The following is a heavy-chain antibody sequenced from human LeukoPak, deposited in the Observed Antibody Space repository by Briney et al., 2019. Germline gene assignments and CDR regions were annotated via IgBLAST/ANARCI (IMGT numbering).Heavy chain of an antibody. Sequence: ASVKVSCKASGYTFTSYGISWVRQAPGQGLEWMGWISAYNGNTNYAQKLQGRVTMTTDTSTSTAYMELRSLRSDDTAGYYCARSTAPSIVVVPAALEEDYWGQGTLVTVSS. CDR1: GYTFTSYG. V-gene: IGHV1-18*01. D-gene: IGHD2-2*01. CDR2: ISAYNGNT. CDR3: ARSTAPSIVVVPAALEEDY. J-gene: IGHJ4*02.